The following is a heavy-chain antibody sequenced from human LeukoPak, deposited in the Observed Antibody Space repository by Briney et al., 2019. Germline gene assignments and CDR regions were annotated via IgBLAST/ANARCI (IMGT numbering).Heavy chain of an antibody. J-gene: IGHJ6*03. V-gene: IGHV4-59*01. D-gene: IGHD1-26*01. CDR3: ARGGSHYYYYMDV. CDR2: IYYSGTT. CDR1: GGSINPYY. Sequence: YPSETLSLTCTVSGGSINPYYWIWIRQSPGTGLEWIGYIYYSGTTDYNPSLKSRVTFSIDTSKKQFSLNLTSVTAADTAIYFCARGGSHYYYYMDVWGKGTRVTVSS.